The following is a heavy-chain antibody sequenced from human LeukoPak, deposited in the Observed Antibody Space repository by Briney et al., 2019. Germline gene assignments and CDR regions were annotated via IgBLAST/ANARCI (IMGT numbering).Heavy chain of an antibody. V-gene: IGHV3-15*01. D-gene: IGHD3-22*01. CDR2: IKSKTDGGTT. CDR3: TTHNYYDSSGYYNYGMDV. J-gene: IGHJ6*02. CDR1: GFTFSNAW. Sequence: GGSLRLSCAASGFTFSNAWMSWVRQAPGKGLEWVGRIKSKTDGGTTDYAAPVKGRFTISRDDSKNTLYLQMNSLKTEDTAVYYCTTHNYYDSSGYYNYGMDVWGQGTTVTVSS.